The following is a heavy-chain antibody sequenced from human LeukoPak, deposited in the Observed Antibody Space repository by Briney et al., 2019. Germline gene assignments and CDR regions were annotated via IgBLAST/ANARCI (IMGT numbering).Heavy chain of an antibody. CDR1: GGSISSSSYY. CDR2: IYYSGST. CDR3: ARTAPPPMVRGVIPRGRWFDP. V-gene: IGHV4-39*07. J-gene: IGHJ5*02. Sequence: PSETLSLTCTVSGGSISSSSYYWGWIRQPPGKGLEWIGSIYYSGSTYYNPSLKSRVTISVDTSKNQFSLKLSSVTAADTAVYYCARTAPPPMVRGVIPRGRWFDPWGQGTLVTVSP. D-gene: IGHD3-10*01.